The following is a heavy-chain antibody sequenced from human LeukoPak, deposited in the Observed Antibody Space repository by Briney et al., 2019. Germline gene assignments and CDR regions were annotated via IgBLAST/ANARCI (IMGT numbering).Heavy chain of an antibody. D-gene: IGHD3-16*02. CDR1: GYSFTSYW. CDR2: IYPGDSDT. J-gene: IGHJ3*02. CDR3: ARRTFVWGSYRTGAFDI. Sequence: SGESLKISCKGSGYSFTSYWIGWVRQMPGKGLEWMGIIYPGDSDTRYSPSFQGQVTISADKSISTAYLQWSSLKASDTAMYYCARRTFVWGSYRTGAFDIWGQGTMVTVSS. V-gene: IGHV5-51*01.